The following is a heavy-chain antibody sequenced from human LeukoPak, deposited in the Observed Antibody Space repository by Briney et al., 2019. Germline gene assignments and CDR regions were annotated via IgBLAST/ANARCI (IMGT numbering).Heavy chain of an antibody. V-gene: IGHV3-64*01. CDR2: ISSNGGST. CDR1: GFTFSSYA. D-gene: IGHD3-10*01. CDR3: ARDSGDDAFDI. Sequence: GGSLRLSCAASGFTFSSYAMHWGRQAPGERLEYVSAISSNGGSTYYANSVKGRFTISRDNSKNTLYLQMGSLRAEDMAVYYCARDSGDDAFDIWGQGTMVTVSS. J-gene: IGHJ3*02.